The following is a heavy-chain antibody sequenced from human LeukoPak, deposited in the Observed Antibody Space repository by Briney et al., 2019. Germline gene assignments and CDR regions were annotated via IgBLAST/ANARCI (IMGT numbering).Heavy chain of an antibody. CDR3: ARGSYSGFSGDS. J-gene: IGHJ4*02. V-gene: IGHV4-31*03. CDR2: IYYSGSA. D-gene: IGHD3-10*01. Sequence: SETLSLTCSVSGGAIGSDGYYWNWIRQHPGKGLEWIGYIYYSGSASYNPSLKSRVTISVDTSKNQFSLRLSSVTAADTAVYYCARGSYSGFSGDSWGQGSLVTVSS. CDR1: GGAIGSDGYY.